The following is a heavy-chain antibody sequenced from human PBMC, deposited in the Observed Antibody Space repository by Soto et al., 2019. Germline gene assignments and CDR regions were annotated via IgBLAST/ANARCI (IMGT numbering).Heavy chain of an antibody. J-gene: IGHJ1*01. Sequence: GGSLRLSCVASGFTFSSYAMSWVRQAPGQGLEWVSSISGGDGGTYYADSVKALFTISRENSRTTVYLQMSRLSAEDTAVYYCAKGGRFGGNCDGHEYFQHWGQGTLVTVSS. D-gene: IGHD2-15*01. CDR1: GFTFSSYA. CDR2: ISGGDGGT. V-gene: IGHV3-23*01. CDR3: AKGGRFGGNCDGHEYFQH.